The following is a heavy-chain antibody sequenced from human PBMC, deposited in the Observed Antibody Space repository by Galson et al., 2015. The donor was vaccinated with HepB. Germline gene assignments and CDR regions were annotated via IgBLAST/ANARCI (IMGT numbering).Heavy chain of an antibody. CDR3: ASSPFWSGPLNAFDI. CDR2: IYPGDSDT. J-gene: IGHJ3*02. CDR1: GYSFTSYW. Sequence: QSGAEVKKPGESLKISCKGSGYSFTSYWIGWVRQMPGKGLEWMGIIYPGDSDTRYSPSFQGQVTISADKSISTAYLQWSSLKASDTAMYYCASSPFWSGPLNAFDIWGQGTMVTVSS. D-gene: IGHD3-3*01. V-gene: IGHV5-51*01.